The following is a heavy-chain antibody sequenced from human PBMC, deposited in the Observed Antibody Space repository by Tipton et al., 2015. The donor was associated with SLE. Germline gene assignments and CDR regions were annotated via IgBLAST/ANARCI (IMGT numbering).Heavy chain of an antibody. Sequence: RSLRLSCAASGFSLGDYAMHWVRQAPGKGLEWVSGINWSSGNTGYADSVKGRFSISRDNAKNSLYLQLNSLRAEDTAFYYCAKDRYTTTSQGAFDVWGQGTMVTVSS. CDR2: INWSSGNT. V-gene: IGHV3-9*01. CDR1: GFSLGDYA. J-gene: IGHJ3*01. D-gene: IGHD2-2*02. CDR3: AKDRYTTTSQGAFDV.